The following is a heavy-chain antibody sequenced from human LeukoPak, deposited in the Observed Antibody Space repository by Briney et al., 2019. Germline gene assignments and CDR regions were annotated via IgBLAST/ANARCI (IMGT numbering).Heavy chain of an antibody. D-gene: IGHD3-9*01. CDR1: GGSISSYY. J-gene: IGHJ3*02. Sequence: TSETLSLTCTVSGGSISSYYWSWIRQPPGKGLEWIGYISYSGSTNYYPSPKSRVTISIDTSKNQFSLKLRSVTAADTAIYYCARQGYDILTGYIDAFDIWGQGTMVTVSS. V-gene: IGHV4-59*08. CDR3: ARQGYDILTGYIDAFDI. CDR2: ISYSGST.